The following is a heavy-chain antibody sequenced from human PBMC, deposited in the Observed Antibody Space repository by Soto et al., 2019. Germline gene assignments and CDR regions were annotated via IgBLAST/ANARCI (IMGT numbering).Heavy chain of an antibody. CDR2: VASDGSVT. J-gene: IGHJ4*02. CDR3: ANSRATPKASGLDY. Sequence: QVQLVESGGGVVQPGRSLRLSCAASGFTFSSYGMHWVRQAPGKGLEWVAVVASDGSVTYYGDSVKGRFTISRDNSKNMLYLPTNRLITDDTAVYSCANSRATPKASGLDYWGQGNPVTVSS. CDR1: GFTFSSYG. V-gene: IGHV3-30*18. D-gene: IGHD6-25*01.